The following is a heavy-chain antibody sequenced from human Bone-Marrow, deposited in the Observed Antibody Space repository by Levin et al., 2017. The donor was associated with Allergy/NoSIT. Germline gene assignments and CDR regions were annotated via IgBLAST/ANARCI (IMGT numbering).Heavy chain of an antibody. D-gene: IGHD6-13*01. CDR3: ASTVAYNSSWYYVDY. J-gene: IGHJ4*02. CDR2: TYYRSKWYH. Sequence: PSETLSLTCAISGDSVSSFSAAWNWIRQSPSRGLEWLGKTYYRSKWYHDYAFSVKSRISINPDTSKNQFSLRLDSVTPEDTAVYYCASTVAYNSSWYYVDYWGQGSLVTVSS. CDR1: GDSVSSFSAA. V-gene: IGHV6-1*01.